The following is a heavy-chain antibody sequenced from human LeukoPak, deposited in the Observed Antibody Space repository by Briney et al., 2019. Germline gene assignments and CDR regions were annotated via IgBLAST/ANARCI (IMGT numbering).Heavy chain of an antibody. Sequence: GGSLRLSCVASGFTFSDFWMSWVRQAPGKGLEWVSVIYSDGTAYYADSVKGRFTISRDNSKSTLYLQMNSLRADDTAVYYCVRDLTWGQGTLVTVSS. CDR1: GFTFSDFW. V-gene: IGHV3-53*01. J-gene: IGHJ5*02. CDR3: VRDLT. CDR2: IYSDGTA.